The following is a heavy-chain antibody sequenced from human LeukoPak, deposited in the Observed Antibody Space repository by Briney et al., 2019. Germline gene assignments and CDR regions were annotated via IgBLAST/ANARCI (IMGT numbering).Heavy chain of an antibody. J-gene: IGHJ4*02. Sequence: PGGSLRLSYAASGFTFSSSAMSWVRQAPGKGLEWVSTISGSGGSTYYADSVKGRFTISRDTSKNTLYLQMNSLRAEDTAIYYCATLSGYSHHWGQGTLVTVSS. V-gene: IGHV3-23*01. CDR1: GFTFSSSA. CDR3: ATLSGYSHH. D-gene: IGHD1-26*01. CDR2: ISGSGGST.